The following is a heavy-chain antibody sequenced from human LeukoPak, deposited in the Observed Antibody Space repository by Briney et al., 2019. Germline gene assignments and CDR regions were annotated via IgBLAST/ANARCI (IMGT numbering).Heavy chain of an antibody. Sequence: PGGSLRLSCAPSGFTFTNAWMSWARQAPGKGLGWVGRVIARGHGATIEYAAPVKGRFSISRDDSTNTLFLQMDSLKPEDTALYYCAADTSDPLAQIDFWGQGALVTVSS. CDR2: VIARGHGATI. CDR1: GFTFTNAW. J-gene: IGHJ4*02. V-gene: IGHV3-15*01. CDR3: AADTSDPLAQIDF.